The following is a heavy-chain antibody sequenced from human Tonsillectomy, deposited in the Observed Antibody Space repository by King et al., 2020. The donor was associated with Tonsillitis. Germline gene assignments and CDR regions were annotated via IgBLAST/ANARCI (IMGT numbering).Heavy chain of an antibody. Sequence: VQLVESGGGLVQPGGSLRLSCAASGFTVSSNYMSWVRQAPGKGLEWVSVIYSGGSTYYADCVKGRFTNIRDNSKNTLYLQMNSLSAEDTAVYYCARRSNYYDSSGYPSSFDIWGQGTMVTVSS. CDR2: IYSGGST. CDR3: ARRSNYYDSSGYPSSFDI. J-gene: IGHJ3*02. D-gene: IGHD3-22*01. CDR1: GFTVSSNY. V-gene: IGHV3-66*04.